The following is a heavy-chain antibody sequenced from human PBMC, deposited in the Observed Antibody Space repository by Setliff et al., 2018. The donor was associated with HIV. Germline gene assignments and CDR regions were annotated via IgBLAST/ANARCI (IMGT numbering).Heavy chain of an antibody. Sequence: PSETLSLTCTVSGGSISSSSYYWGWIRQPPGKGLEWIGSIYYSGSTYYNPSLKSRVTISVDTSKTQFSLKLSSVTAADTAVYYCARHLTGVHDYVWGSYRYWYFGCWGQGTLVTVSS. CDR2: IYYSGST. CDR3: ARHLTGVHDYVWGSYRYWYFGC. V-gene: IGHV4-39*01. CDR1: GGSISSSSYY. J-gene: IGHJ4*02. D-gene: IGHD3-16*02.